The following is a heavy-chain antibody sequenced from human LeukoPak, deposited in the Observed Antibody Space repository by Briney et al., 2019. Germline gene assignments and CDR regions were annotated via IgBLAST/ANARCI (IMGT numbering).Heavy chain of an antibody. D-gene: IGHD3-10*01. CDR1: GGSISSGTYY. J-gene: IGHJ6*02. CDR2: IYTSGST. CDR3: ARLPDYYGSGSLYGLDV. V-gene: IGHV4-61*02. Sequence: SQTLSLTCTVSGGSISSGTYYWSWIRQPAGKGLEGIGRIYTSGSTNYNPSHKSRVTISLDTSKNRFSLKLRSVTAADTAVYYCARLPDYYGSGSLYGLDVWGQGTTVTVSS.